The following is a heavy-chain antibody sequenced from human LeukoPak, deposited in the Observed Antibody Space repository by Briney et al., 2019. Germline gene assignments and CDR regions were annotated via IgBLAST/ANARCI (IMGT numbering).Heavy chain of an antibody. CDR2: IYYSGST. D-gene: IGHD5-18*01. V-gene: IGHV4-59*01. CDR3: ARATAMGWFDP. J-gene: IGHJ5*02. CDR1: GGSISSYY. Sequence: SETLSLTCTVSGGSISSYYWSWIRQPPGKGLEWIGHIYYSGSTNYNPALKSRVTISVDTSKSQFSLKLSSVTAADTAVYYCARATAMGWFDPWGQGTLVTVSS.